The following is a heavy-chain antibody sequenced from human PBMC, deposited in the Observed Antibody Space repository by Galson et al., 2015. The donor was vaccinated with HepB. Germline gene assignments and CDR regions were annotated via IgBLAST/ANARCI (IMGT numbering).Heavy chain of an antibody. V-gene: IGHV6-1*01. Sequence: CAILGDSVSRYSAAWNCIRQSPSRGLEWPGRTYYRSKRYNDYAVSVKSRITLNPDTSKNQFSLQLNSVTPDDTAVYDFARDVGYSSGWDEGFYYGMDVWGQGTTVTVSS. J-gene: IGHJ6*02. CDR1: GDSVSRYSAA. D-gene: IGHD6-19*01. CDR3: ARDVGYSSGWDEGFYYGMDV. CDR2: TYYRSKRYN.